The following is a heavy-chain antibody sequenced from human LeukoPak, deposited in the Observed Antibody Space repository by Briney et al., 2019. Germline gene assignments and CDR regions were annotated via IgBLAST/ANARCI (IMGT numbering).Heavy chain of an antibody. D-gene: IGHD3-3*01. CDR2: INHSGST. CDR1: GGSFSGYY. CDR3: ARIPLYFLEPFDY. Sequence: SETLSLTCAVYGGSFSGYYWSWIRQPPGKGLEWIGEINHSGSTNYNPSLKSRVTISVDTPKNQFALKVNSVTAADTAVYYCARIPLYFLEPFDYRGQGILVTVSS. V-gene: IGHV4-34*01. J-gene: IGHJ4*02.